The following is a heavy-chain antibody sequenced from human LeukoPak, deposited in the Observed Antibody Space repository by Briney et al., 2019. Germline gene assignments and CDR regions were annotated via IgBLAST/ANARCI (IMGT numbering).Heavy chain of an antibody. Sequence: ASVKVSCKASGYTFTGYYMHWVRQAPGQGLEWMGWINPNSGGTNYAQKFQGRVTMTRDTSISTAYMELRSLRSDDTAVYYCARDRSITMIVVAPPAAFDIWGQGTMVTVSS. CDR3: ARDRSITMIVVAPPAAFDI. CDR2: INPNSGGT. V-gene: IGHV1-2*02. CDR1: GYTFTGYY. J-gene: IGHJ3*02. D-gene: IGHD3-22*01.